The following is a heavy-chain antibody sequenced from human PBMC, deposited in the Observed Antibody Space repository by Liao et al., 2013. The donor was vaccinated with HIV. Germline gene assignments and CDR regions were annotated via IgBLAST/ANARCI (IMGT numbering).Heavy chain of an antibody. D-gene: IGHD3-22*01. CDR1: GGSFSDYH. V-gene: IGHV4-34*02. Sequence: QVQLRQWGAGLLKPSETLSLTCSVYGGSFSDYHWSWIRQSPGTGLEWIGEINHAGNTNYNPSLESRATISVDTSKNQFSLKLASVTAADTAVYFCARGLTMIVVLITASRAFDIWGQGTAVTVSS. J-gene: IGHJ3*02. CDR3: ARGLTMIVVLITASRAFDI. CDR2: INHAGNT.